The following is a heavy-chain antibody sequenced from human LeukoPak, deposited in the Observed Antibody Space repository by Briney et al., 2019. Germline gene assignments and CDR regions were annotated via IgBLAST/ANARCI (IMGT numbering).Heavy chain of an antibody. CDR2: INPSGGST. Sequence: GASVKVSCKASGYTFTSYYMHWVRQAPGQGLEWMGIINPSGGSTRYAQKFQGRVTMTSDTSTSTGYMELSSLRSEDTAVYYCARDRLLRLQYGMDVWGEGTTVTVSS. D-gene: IGHD2/OR15-2a*01. J-gene: IGHJ6*04. CDR3: ARDRLLRLQYGMDV. CDR1: GYTFTSYY. V-gene: IGHV1-46*01.